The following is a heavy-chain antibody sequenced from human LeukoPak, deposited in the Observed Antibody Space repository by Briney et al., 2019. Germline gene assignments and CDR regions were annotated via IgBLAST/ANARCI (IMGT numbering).Heavy chain of an antibody. CDR2: INHSGST. V-gene: IGHV4-34*01. CDR1: GGSFSGYY. D-gene: IGHD5-18*01. Sequence: SETLSLTCAVYGGSFSGYYWSWIRQPPGKGLEWIGEINHSGSTNYNPSLKSRVTISVDTSKNQFSLKLSSVTAADTAVYYCARSRSGYSYEHGAFEIWGQGTMVTVSS. CDR3: ARSRSGYSYEHGAFEI. J-gene: IGHJ3*02.